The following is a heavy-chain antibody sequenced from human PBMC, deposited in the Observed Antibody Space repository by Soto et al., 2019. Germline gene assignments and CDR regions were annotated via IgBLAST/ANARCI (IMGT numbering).Heavy chain of an antibody. CDR2: ITSSSSYI. Sequence: GSLRLSCAASGFTFSLYSMIWVRQAPGKGLEWVASITSSSSYIYYEDSLKGRFTISRDNAKNSLFLQLDSLRAEDTAVYFCVRARSTDSRPDYWGQGTLVTVSS. CDR3: VRARSTDSRPDY. D-gene: IGHD3-22*01. CDR1: GFTFSLYS. J-gene: IGHJ4*02. V-gene: IGHV3-21*01.